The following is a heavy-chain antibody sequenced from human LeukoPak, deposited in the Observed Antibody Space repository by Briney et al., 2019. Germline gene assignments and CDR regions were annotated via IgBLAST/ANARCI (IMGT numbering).Heavy chain of an antibody. J-gene: IGHJ4*02. Sequence: GGPLRLSCVASGFRFTKYRVPWARQAPGKGLEWVARLHPDGSERNYVGSVEGRFTVFGDNAKSSLFLQMHSLRVEDTAVYYCARGGDSFDYLGQGTLVTVPS. D-gene: IGHD5-12*01. CDR3: ARGGDSFDY. CDR1: GFRFTKYR. V-gene: IGHV3-7*01. CDR2: LHPDGSER.